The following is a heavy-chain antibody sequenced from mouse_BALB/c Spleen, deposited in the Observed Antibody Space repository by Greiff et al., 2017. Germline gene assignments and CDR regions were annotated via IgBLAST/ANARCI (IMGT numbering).Heavy chain of an antibody. J-gene: IGHJ4*01. CDR1: GYAFTNYL. CDR2: INPGSGGT. CDR3: ARSYYYGSSYYAMDY. V-gene: IGHV1-54*01. Sequence: QVQLKESGAELVRPGTSVKVSCKASGYAFTNYLIEWVKQRPGQGLEWIGVINPGSGGTNYNEKFKGKATLTADKSSSTAYMQLSSLTSDDSAVYFCARSYYYGSSYYAMDYWGQGTSVTVSS. D-gene: IGHD1-1*01.